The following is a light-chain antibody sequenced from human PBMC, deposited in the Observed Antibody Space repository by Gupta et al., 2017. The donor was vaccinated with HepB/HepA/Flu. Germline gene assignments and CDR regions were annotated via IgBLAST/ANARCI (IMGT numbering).Light chain of an antibody. CDR1: QSLLHSNGYNY. CDR3: MQALQSPLT. Sequence: EIVMTPSPLSLPVTPGEPASISCRSSQSLLHSNGYNYLDWYLQKPGQTPQLLIYLGSNRASGVPDRFSGSGSGTDFTLKISRVEAEDLGVYYCMQALQSPLTFGGGTKVEIK. CDR2: LGS. J-gene: IGKJ4*01. V-gene: IGKV2-28*01.